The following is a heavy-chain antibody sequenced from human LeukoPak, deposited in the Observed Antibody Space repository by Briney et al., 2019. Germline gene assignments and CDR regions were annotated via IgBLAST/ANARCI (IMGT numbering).Heavy chain of an antibody. D-gene: IGHD1-26*01. J-gene: IGHJ4*02. CDR1: GFTFSSYD. V-gene: IGHV3-13*01. Sequence: GGSLRLSCAASGFTFSSYDMHWVRQATGKGLEWVSAIGTAGDTYYPGSVKGRFTISRENAKNSLYLQMNSLRAEDTAVYYCARDNGSQQQKYYFDYWGQGTLVTVSS. CDR2: IGTAGDT. CDR3: ARDNGSQQQKYYFDY.